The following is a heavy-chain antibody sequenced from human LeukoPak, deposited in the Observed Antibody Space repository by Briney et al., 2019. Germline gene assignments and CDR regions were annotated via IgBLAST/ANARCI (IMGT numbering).Heavy chain of an antibody. CDR3: ARGGSGGTIFGVVTLFYFDY. Sequence: PGGSLRLSCAASGFTVSSNYMSCVRQAPGKGLEWVSVIYSGGSTYYADSVKGRFTISRDNSKNTLYLQMNSLRAEDTAVYYCARGGSGGTIFGVVTLFYFDYWGQGTLVTVSS. CDR1: GFTVSSNY. J-gene: IGHJ4*02. V-gene: IGHV3-66*02. D-gene: IGHD3-3*01. CDR2: IYSGGST.